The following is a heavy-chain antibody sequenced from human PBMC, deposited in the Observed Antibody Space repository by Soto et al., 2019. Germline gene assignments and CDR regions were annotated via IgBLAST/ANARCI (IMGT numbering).Heavy chain of an antibody. V-gene: IGHV5-51*01. CDR2: IYPGDSDT. J-gene: IGHJ2*01. CDR1: GYSFTSYW. CDR3: ARARRINMKGRYRYWYFDF. Sequence: GESLKISCKGSGYSFTSYWIGWVRQMPGKGLEWMGIIYPGDSDTRYSPSFQGQVTISADKSISTAYLQWSSLKASDTAMYYCARARRINMKGRYRYWYFDFWGRGTLVTVPQ. D-gene: IGHD3-22*01.